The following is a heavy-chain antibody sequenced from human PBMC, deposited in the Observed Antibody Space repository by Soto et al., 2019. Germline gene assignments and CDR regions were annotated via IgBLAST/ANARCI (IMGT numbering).Heavy chain of an antibody. CDR1: GFIFNNAW. D-gene: IGHD3-22*01. CDR3: TAQFYFDASGYSFDL. V-gene: IGHV3-15*01. Sequence: KPGGSLRLSYAASGFIFNNAWMGWVRQAPGQGLEWVGHMKSKSEGETTDYAAPVKGRFTISRDDSKNTVYLQMNSLTTEDTAVYYCTAQFYFDASGYSFDLWGQGTLVTVSS. CDR2: MKSKSEGETT. J-gene: IGHJ4*02.